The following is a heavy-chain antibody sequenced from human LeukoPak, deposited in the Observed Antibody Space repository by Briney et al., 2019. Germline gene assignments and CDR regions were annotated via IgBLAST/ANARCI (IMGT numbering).Heavy chain of an antibody. CDR1: GFTFSSYS. D-gene: IGHD2-2*03. J-gene: IGHJ4*02. CDR3: ARFGYCSSTSCLSHGDY. Sequence: PGGSLRLSCAASGFTFSSYSMNWVRQAPGKGLEWVSSISSSSYIYYADSVKGRFTISRDNAKNSLHLQMNSLRAEDTAVYYCARFGYCSSTSCLSHGDYWGQGTLVTVSS. CDR2: ISSSSYI. V-gene: IGHV3-21*01.